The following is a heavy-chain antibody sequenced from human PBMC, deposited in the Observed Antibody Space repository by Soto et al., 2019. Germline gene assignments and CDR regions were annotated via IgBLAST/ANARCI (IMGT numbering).Heavy chain of an antibody. D-gene: IGHD1-26*01. V-gene: IGHV1-69*01. J-gene: IGHJ6*02. CDR2: IIPIFGTA. Sequence: SVKVSSNASGGTFSRYAIGWVRHTPGQGLEWMGGIIPIFGTANYAQKFQGRVTITADESTSTAYMELSSLRSEDSAVYYCARDLSEHYYYGMDVWGQGTTVTVSS. CDR3: ARDLSEHYYYGMDV. CDR1: GGTFSRYA.